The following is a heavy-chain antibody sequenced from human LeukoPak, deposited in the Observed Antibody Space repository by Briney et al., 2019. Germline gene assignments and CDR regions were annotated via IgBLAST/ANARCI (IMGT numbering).Heavy chain of an antibody. J-gene: IGHJ4*02. D-gene: IGHD3-16*01. CDR3: ARGRTRRSYDYVWGSQHPYDY. CDR1: GGSFSGYY. CDR2: INHSGST. V-gene: IGHV4-34*01. Sequence: SETLSLTCAVYGGSFSGYYWSWIRQPPGKGLEWIGEINHSGSTNYNPSLKSRVTISVDTSKNQFSLKLSSVTAADTAVYYCARGRTRRSYDYVWGSQHPYDYWGQGTLVTVSS.